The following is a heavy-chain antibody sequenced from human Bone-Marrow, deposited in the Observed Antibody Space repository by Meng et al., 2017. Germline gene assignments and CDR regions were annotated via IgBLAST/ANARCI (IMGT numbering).Heavy chain of an antibody. CDR3: ARAYYGSGSYYQN. V-gene: IGHV4-34*01. CDR1: GGSFSGYY. J-gene: IGHJ4*02. Sequence: GKPQQWGAGRLKPSETLSLTCAVYGGSFSGYYWSWIRQPPGKGLEWIGEINHSGSTNYHPSLKSRVTISVDTSKNQFSLKLSSVTAADTAVYYCARAYYGSGSYYQNWGQGTLVTVSS. D-gene: IGHD3-10*01. CDR2: INHSGST.